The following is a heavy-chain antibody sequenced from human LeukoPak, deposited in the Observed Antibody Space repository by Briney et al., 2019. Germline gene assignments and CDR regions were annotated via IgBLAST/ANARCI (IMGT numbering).Heavy chain of an antibody. CDR1: GGTFSSYA. J-gene: IGHJ4*02. V-gene: IGHV1-69*13. D-gene: IGHD6-13*01. Sequence: ASVKVSCKASGGTFSSYANSWVRQAPGQGLEWMGGIIPIFGTANYAQKFQGRVTITADESTSTAYMELSSLRSEDTAVYYCARDPGYSSSWYFDYWGQGTLVTVSS. CDR2: IIPIFGTA. CDR3: ARDPGYSSSWYFDY.